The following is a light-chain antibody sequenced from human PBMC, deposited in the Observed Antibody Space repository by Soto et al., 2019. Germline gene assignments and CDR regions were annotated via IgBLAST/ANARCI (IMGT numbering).Light chain of an antibody. Sequence: DIVLTQSPGTLSLSPGERATLSCRASQSVSSSNLAWYQQNPGQAPWLLISGTSIRATGVPDRFSGSGSGTDFTLTISRLEPEDFAVYYCQQYGRSPNTFGQGTKLEIK. CDR3: QQYGRSPNT. V-gene: IGKV3-20*01. J-gene: IGKJ2*01. CDR1: QSVSSSN. CDR2: GTS.